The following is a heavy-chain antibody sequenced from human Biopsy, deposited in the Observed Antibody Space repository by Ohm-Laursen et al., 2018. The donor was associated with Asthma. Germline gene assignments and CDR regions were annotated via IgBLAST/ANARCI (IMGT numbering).Heavy chain of an antibody. V-gene: IGHV3-48*02. CDR3: ARPRWGPYGY. Sequence: SLRLSCTASGFTFSSYSMNWVHQAPGKGLEWVSYISSSSSTIYYADSVKGRFTISRDNARNSLYLQMNSLRDEDTAVYYCARPRWGPYGYWGQGTLVTVSS. D-gene: IGHD4-17*01. CDR2: ISSSSSTI. CDR1: GFTFSSYS. J-gene: IGHJ4*02.